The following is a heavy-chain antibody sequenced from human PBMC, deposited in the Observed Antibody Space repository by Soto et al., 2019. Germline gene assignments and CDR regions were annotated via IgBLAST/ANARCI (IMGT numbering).Heavy chain of an antibody. D-gene: IGHD5-12*01. CDR2: IIPIFGTA. CDR1: GGTFSSYA. Sequence: QVQLVQSGAEVKKPGSSVKVSCKASGGTFSSYAISWVRQAPGQGLEWMGGIIPIFGTANYAQKFQGRVTSTADESTSTAYMERSSLRSEDTAVYYCARARARGVATTQFDYWGQGTLVTVSS. V-gene: IGHV1-69*01. J-gene: IGHJ4*02. CDR3: ARARARGVATTQFDY.